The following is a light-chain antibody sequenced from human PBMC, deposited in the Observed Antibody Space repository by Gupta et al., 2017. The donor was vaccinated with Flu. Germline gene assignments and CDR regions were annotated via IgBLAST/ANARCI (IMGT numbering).Light chain of an antibody. V-gene: IGLV2-14*04. J-gene: IGLJ3*02. Sequence: ITISCSGSSSDVGGYNDVAWYHQHPGRAPNLLMYYDSNRPSGVSNRFSGSKSGNTAALPITGLQADDEADYYCSSYNSSSSPWVFGGGTKLTVL. CDR2: YDS. CDR1: SSDVGGYND. CDR3: SSYNSSSSPWV.